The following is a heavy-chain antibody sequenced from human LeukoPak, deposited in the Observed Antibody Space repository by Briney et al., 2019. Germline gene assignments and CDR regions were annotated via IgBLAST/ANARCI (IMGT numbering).Heavy chain of an antibody. Sequence: LRLSCAASGFTFSDYWMSWVRQPPGKGLEWIGYIYYSGSTYYNPSHKSRVTISVDTSKNQFSLKLSSVTAADTAVYYCARDRRYDSSGYYDTHWFDPWGQGTLVTVSS. D-gene: IGHD3-22*01. CDR3: ARDRRYDSSGYYDTHWFDP. CDR1: GFTFSDYW. J-gene: IGHJ5*02. V-gene: IGHV4-30-4*01. CDR2: IYYSGST.